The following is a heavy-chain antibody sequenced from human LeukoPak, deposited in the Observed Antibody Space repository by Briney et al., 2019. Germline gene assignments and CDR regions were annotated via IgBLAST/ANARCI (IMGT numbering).Heavy chain of an antibody. J-gene: IGHJ3*02. CDR3: ARVSSWSNDAFDI. CDR1: SGSIGSYF. Sequence: SETLSLTCTVSSGSIGSYFWSWIRQPPGKGLEWIGYIYYSGSTNYNPSLKSRVTISVDTSKNQFSLKLSSVTAADTAVYYCARVSSWSNDAFDIWGQGTMVTVSS. V-gene: IGHV4-59*01. D-gene: IGHD6-13*01. CDR2: IYYSGST.